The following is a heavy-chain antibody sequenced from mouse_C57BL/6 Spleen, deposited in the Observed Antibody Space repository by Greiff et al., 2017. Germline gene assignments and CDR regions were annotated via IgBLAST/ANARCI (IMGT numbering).Heavy chain of an antibody. D-gene: IGHD2-2*01. CDR3: ARGGIYYVYDYFDY. CDR2: IDPNSGGT. CDR1: GYTFTSYW. J-gene: IGHJ2*01. V-gene: IGHV1-72*01. Sequence: QVQLQQPGAELVKPGASVKMSCKASGYTFTSYWMHWVKQRPGRGLEWIGRIDPNSGGTKYNEKFKSKATLTVDKPSSTAYMQLSRLTSEDSAVYYCARGGIYYVYDYFDYWGQGTTLTVSS.